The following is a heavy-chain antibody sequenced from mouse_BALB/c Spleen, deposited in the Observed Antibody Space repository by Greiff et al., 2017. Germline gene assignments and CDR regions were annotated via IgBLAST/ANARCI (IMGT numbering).Heavy chain of an antibody. CDR3: ARGYYDYDDGFAY. V-gene: IGHV1-7*01. J-gene: IGHJ3*01. D-gene: IGHD2-4*01. CDR1: GYTFTSYW. CDR2: INPSTGYT. Sequence: QVQLQQSGAELAKPGASVKMSCKASGYTFTSYWMHWVKQRPGQGLEWIGYINPSTGYTEYNQKFKDKATLTDDKSSSTAYMQLSSLTSEDSAVYYCARGYYDYDDGFAYWGQGTLVTVSA.